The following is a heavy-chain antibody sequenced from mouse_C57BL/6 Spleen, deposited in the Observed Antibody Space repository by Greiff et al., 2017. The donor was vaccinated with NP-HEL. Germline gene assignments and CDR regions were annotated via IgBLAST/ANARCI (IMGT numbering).Heavy chain of an antibody. D-gene: IGHD4-1*02. V-gene: IGHV1-55*01. Sequence: QVQLLQPGAELVKPGASVKMSCKASGYTFTSYWITWVKQRPGQGLEWIGDIYPGRGSTNTNEKFKSKATLTVDTSSSTAYMQLSSLTTEDSAVYYCARARIQLGHYFDYWGQGTTRTVSS. CDR2: IYPGRGST. J-gene: IGHJ2*01. CDR3: ARARIQLGHYFDY. CDR1: GYTFTSYW.